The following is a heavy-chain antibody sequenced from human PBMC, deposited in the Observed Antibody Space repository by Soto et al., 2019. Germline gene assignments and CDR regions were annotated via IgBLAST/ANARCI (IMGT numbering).Heavy chain of an antibody. Sequence: QTGGSLRLSCAASGFTLSSYEMNWVRQAPGRGLEWVSYISSGGRTTYYTDSVKGRFTISRDNAKNSLYLQMYGLRADDTAVYFCARGMMQVTPAYYFYSMDAWGRGTTVTVSS. CDR3: ARGMMQVTPAYYFYSMDA. D-gene: IGHD2-21*02. CDR2: ISSGGRTT. V-gene: IGHV3-48*03. J-gene: IGHJ6*01. CDR1: GFTLSSYE.